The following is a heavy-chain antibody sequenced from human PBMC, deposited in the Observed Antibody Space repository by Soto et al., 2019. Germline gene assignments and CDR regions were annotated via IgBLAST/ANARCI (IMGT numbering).Heavy chain of an antibody. V-gene: IGHV3-23*01. CDR2: ISGSGGST. J-gene: IGHJ4*02. CDR3: AKPLWADYDSSGYYPLGFDY. CDR1: GFTFSSYA. Sequence: PGGSLRLSCAASGFTFSSYAMSWVRQAPGKGLEWVSAISGSGGSTYYADSVKGRFTISRDNSKNTLYLQMNSLRAEDTAVYYCAKPLWADYDSSGYYPLGFDYWGQGTLVTVSS. D-gene: IGHD3-22*01.